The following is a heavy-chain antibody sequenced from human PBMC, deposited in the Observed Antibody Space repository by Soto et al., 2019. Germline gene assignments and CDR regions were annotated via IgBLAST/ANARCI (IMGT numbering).Heavy chain of an antibody. CDR2: IYSGGST. CDR3: ARVLVVVAATRGDWFDP. Sequence: EVQLVESGGGFIQPGGSLRLSCAASGFTVSSNYMSWVRQAPGKGLEWVSVIYSGGSTYYADSVKGRFTISRDNSKNTLYLQMNSLRAEDTAVYYCARVLVVVAATRGDWFDPWGQGTLVTVSS. D-gene: IGHD2-15*01. CDR1: GFTVSSNY. J-gene: IGHJ5*02. V-gene: IGHV3-53*01.